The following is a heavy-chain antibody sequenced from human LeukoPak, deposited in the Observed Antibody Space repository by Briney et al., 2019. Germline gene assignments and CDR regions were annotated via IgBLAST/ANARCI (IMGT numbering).Heavy chain of an antibody. Sequence: SGPTLVNPTPNLTLTCTFSRFSLSTSGVGVGWIRQPPGKALEWLAVIYWDDDKRFSPSLKNRLTITKDTSKNQVVLTMTNMYPMDTATYFCVHNGRYCSGGTCYSLAFDYGGQGTLVTVSS. V-gene: IGHV2-5*02. CDR1: RFSLSTSGVG. CDR2: IYWDDDK. J-gene: IGHJ4*02. D-gene: IGHD2-15*01. CDR3: VHNGRYCSGGTCYSLAFDY.